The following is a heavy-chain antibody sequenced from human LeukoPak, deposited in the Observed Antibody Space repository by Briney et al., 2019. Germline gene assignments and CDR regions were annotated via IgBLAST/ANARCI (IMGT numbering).Heavy chain of an antibody. J-gene: IGHJ6*02. CDR1: GGTFSSYT. V-gene: IGHV1-69*02. D-gene: IGHD5-24*01. CDR2: IIPILGIA. Sequence: SVKVSFKASGGTFSSYTISWVRQAPGQGLEWMGRIIPILGIANYAQNFPGRVTITADKSTSTAYMELSSLRSEDTAVYYCARRGLQTYYGMDVWGQGTTVTVSS. CDR3: ARRGLQTYYGMDV.